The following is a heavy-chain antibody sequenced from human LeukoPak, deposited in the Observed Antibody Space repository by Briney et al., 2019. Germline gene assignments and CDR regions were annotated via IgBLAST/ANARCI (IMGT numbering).Heavy chain of an antibody. D-gene: IGHD6-13*01. V-gene: IGHV3-49*04. CDR3: TRVGSSFFYFFDF. CDR2: IRSKAFGGTT. CDR1: GFTLGDYG. J-gene: IGHJ4*02. Sequence: GRSLRLSCTTSGFTLGDYGLTWVRQAPGKGLEWVGFIRSKAFGGTTEYAASVKGGFTISRDDCKSIAYLQMSSLKPEDTAVYYCTRVGSSFFYFFDFWGQGTLVTVSS.